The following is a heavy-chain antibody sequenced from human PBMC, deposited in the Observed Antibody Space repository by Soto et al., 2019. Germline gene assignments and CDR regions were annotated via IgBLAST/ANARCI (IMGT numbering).Heavy chain of an antibody. Sequence: EVQLVESGGGLVQPGGSLRLSCAASGFTFSNYWMHWVRQAPGKGLVWVSRINFDESTTTYADSVQGRFTISRDNAKNTPYLQLNSLRAEGTAIYYCVTGGRTAGHVYPIDDWGQGALVTVSS. CDR3: VTGGRTAGHVYPIDD. V-gene: IGHV3-74*01. D-gene: IGHD3-16*01. J-gene: IGHJ4*02. CDR2: INFDESTT. CDR1: GFTFSNYW.